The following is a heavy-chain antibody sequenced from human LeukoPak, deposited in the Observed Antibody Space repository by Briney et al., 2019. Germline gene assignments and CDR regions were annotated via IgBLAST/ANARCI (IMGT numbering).Heavy chain of an antibody. D-gene: IGHD1-14*01. CDR2: LYLVHPAT. Sequence: GESVKISFRGFGCSFTSYWIGWVGPMPGTGLEGVWILYLVHPATRYSPSFQGQVALSADKSTSTRYLQWGSLKASDSAIYYCARKQDNNKGGFDSWGQGTLVTVSS. CDR3: ARKQDNNKGGFDS. V-gene: IGHV5-51*01. CDR1: GCSFTSYW. J-gene: IGHJ4*02.